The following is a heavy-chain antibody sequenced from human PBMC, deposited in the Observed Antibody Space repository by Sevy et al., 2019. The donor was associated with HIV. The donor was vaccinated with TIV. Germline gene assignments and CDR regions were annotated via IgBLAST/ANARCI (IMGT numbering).Heavy chain of an antibody. D-gene: IGHD2-21*02. V-gene: IGHV3-9*01. CDR1: GFTFDDYA. Sequence: SLRLSCAASGFTFDDYAMHWVRQAPGKGLEWVSGISWNSGSIGYADSVKGRFTISRDNAKNSLYLQMNSLRAEDTALYYCAKAGKVTRQYYFDYWGQGTLVTVSS. CDR3: AKAGKVTRQYYFDY. CDR2: ISWNSGSI. J-gene: IGHJ4*02.